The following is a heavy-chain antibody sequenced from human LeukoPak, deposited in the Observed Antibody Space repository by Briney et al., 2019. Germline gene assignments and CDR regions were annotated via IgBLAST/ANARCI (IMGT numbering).Heavy chain of an antibody. J-gene: IGHJ4*02. CDR2: IYYSGST. CDR1: GGSISSYY. CDR3: ARGNGDYYPFDY. Sequence: PSETLSLTCTVSGGSISSYYWSWIRQPPGKGLEWIGYIYYSGSTNYNPSLKSRVTISVDTSKNQFSLKLSSVTAADTAVYYCARGNGDYYPFDYWGQGTLVTVSS. D-gene: IGHD4-17*01. V-gene: IGHV4-59*01.